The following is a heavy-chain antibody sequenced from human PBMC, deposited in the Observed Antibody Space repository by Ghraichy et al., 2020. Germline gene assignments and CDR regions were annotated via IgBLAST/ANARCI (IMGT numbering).Heavy chain of an antibody. CDR3: ARDEPLYSSSWYPLDYYYYGMDV. Sequence: GGSLRLSCAASGFTFSSYWMSWVRQAPGKGLEWVANIKQDGSEKYYVDSVKGRFTISRDNAKNSLYLQMNSLRAEDTAVYYCARDEPLYSSSWYPLDYYYYGMDVWGQGTTVTVSS. V-gene: IGHV3-7*01. CDR2: IKQDGSEK. D-gene: IGHD6-13*01. J-gene: IGHJ6*02. CDR1: GFTFSSYW.